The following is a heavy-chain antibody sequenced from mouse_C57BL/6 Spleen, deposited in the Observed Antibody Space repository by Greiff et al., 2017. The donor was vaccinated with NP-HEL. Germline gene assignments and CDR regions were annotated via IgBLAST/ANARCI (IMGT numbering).Heavy chain of an antibody. CDR3: ARKGSGYVDY. Sequence: VQLQQSGAELVKPGASVKLSCKASGYTFTSYWMHWVKQRPGQGLEWIGMIHPNSGSTNYNEKFKSKATLTVDKSSSTAYMQLSSLTSEDSAVYYCARKGSGYVDYWGQGTTLTVSS. CDR2: IHPNSGST. J-gene: IGHJ2*01. CDR1: GYTFTSYW. V-gene: IGHV1-64*01. D-gene: IGHD3-2*02.